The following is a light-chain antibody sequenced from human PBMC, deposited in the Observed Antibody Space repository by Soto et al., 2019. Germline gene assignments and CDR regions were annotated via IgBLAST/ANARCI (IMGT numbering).Light chain of an antibody. CDR2: EVS. CDR1: NSDVGIYDF. V-gene: IGLV2-14*01. Sequence: QSALTQPASVSGTPGQSITISCTGSNSDVGIYDFVSWYQHNPGRAPKLIVSEVSHRPSGVSNRFSGSKSGNTASLTISGLQSEDEADYYCISYTSDDVRYVFGTGTKVTVL. J-gene: IGLJ1*01. CDR3: ISYTSDDVRYV.